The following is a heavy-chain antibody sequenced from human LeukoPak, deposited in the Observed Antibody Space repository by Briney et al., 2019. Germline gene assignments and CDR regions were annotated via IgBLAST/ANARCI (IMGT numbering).Heavy chain of an antibody. CDR3: ARDYSGYDRSSPDV. CDR1: GFTFSSHA. CDR2: ISSSGGNT. V-gene: IGHV3-23*01. J-gene: IGHJ6*02. Sequence: GGSLRLSCAASGFTFSSHAMSWVRQAPGKGLEWVSTISSSGGNTYYADSVKGRFSISRDNSKNTLYLQMNCLRAEDTAVYYCARDYSGYDRSSPDVWGQGTMVTVSS. D-gene: IGHD5-12*01.